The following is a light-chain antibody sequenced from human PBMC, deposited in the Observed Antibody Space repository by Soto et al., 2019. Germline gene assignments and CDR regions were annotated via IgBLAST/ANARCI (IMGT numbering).Light chain of an antibody. CDR3: QQRNSWPPTFT. CDR2: DTS. J-gene: IGKJ5*01. CDR1: QSVGSF. V-gene: IGKV3-11*01. Sequence: IVLRQSPATLSLSPGERATLSCRASQSVGSFLAWYQQKPGQAPRLLIYDTSIRATGIPARFSGSGSGTDFTLTISSLEPEDFAVYYCQQRNSWPPTFTFGQGTRLEIK.